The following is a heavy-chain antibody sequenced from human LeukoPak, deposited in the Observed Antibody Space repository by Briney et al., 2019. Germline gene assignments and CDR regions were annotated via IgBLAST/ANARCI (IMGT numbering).Heavy chain of an antibody. CDR2: ISGSGGST. CDR3: AKAQGVYRGSYLYYFDY. D-gene: IGHD1-26*01. Sequence: PWGSLRLSCAASGFTFSSYAMSWVRQAPGKGLEWVSAISGSGGSTYYADTVKGRFTIPRDNSKSTLYLQMSRLIGEKPAVYYCAKAQGVYRGSYLYYFDYGGQGTLVTVSS. CDR1: GFTFSSYA. J-gene: IGHJ4*02. V-gene: IGHV3-23*01.